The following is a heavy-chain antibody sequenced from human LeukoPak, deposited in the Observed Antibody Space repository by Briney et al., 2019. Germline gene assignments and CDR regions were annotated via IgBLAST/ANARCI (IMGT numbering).Heavy chain of an antibody. CDR3: AREDDILTGYYHYYYMDV. CDR1: GFTFSSYW. J-gene: IGHJ6*03. D-gene: IGHD3-9*01. V-gene: IGHV3-74*01. CDR2: INSDGSST. Sequence: GGSLRLSCAASGFTFSSYWMHWVRRAPGKGLVWVSRINSDGSSTSYADSVKGRFTISRDNAKNTLYLQMNSLRAEDTAVYYCAREDDILTGYYHYYYMDVWGKGTTVTVSS.